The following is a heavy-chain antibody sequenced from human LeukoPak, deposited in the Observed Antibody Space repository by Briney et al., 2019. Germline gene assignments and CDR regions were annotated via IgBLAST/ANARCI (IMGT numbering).Heavy chain of an antibody. Sequence: GGSLRLSCAASGFTFSSYWMHWVRQAPGKGLVWVSRINSDGSSTSYADSVKGRFTISRDNAKNTLYLQMNSLRAEDTAVYYCARDGSRVFDFWSDFPPGDWFDPWGQGTLVTVSS. CDR1: GFTFSSYW. CDR3: ARDGSRVFDFWSDFPPGDWFDP. J-gene: IGHJ5*02. D-gene: IGHD3-3*01. V-gene: IGHV3-74*01. CDR2: INSDGSST.